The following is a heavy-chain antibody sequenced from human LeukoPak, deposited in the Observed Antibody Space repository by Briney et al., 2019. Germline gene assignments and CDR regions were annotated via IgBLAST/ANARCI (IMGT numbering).Heavy chain of an antibody. D-gene: IGHD2-15*01. J-gene: IGHJ6*03. Sequence: ASVKVSCKASGYTFTSYYMYWVRQAPGQGLEWMGIINPSGDNTNYAQKFQGRVTMTRDMSTTTVYMELNSLRAEDTAVYYCARVLRYCSGGNCYSGGLGYMDVWGKGTTVTISS. CDR1: GYTFTSYY. CDR2: INPSGDNT. V-gene: IGHV1-46*01. CDR3: ARVLRYCSGGNCYSGGLGYMDV.